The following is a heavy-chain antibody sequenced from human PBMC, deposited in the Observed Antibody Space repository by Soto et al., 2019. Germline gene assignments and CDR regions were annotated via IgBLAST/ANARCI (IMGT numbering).Heavy chain of an antibody. V-gene: IGHV4-34*01. J-gene: IGHJ4*02. D-gene: IGHD4-17*01. CDR3: ARVSGAEPSHPT. CDR2: INHSGST. CDR1: GGSFSGYY. Sequence: TSETLSLTCAVYGGSFSGYYWSWIRQPPGKGLEWIGEINHSGSTNYNPSLKSRVTISVDTSKNQFSLKLSSVTAADTAVYYCARVSGAEPSHPTRGQGTLVTVSS.